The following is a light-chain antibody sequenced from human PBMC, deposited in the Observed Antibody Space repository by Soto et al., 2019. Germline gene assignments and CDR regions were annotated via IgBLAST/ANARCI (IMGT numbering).Light chain of an antibody. CDR2: DVS. J-gene: IGKJ2*01. CDR1: QYISSW. Sequence: IQMTQSPATLSASVGDRVTITCRASQYISSWLAWYQQKPGRAPKLLIYDVSSLEGGVPSRFSASGSGTEFTLTISSLQPDDFSTYYCQQYSSYPFTFGQGTNLEIK. V-gene: IGKV1-5*01. CDR3: QQYSSYPFT.